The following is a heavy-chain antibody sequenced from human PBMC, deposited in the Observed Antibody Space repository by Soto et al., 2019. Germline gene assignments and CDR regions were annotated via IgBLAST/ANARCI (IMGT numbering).Heavy chain of an antibody. V-gene: IGHV3-21*01. J-gene: IGHJ4*02. CDR1: GFTFSSYS. Sequence: GSLRLSCAASGFTFSSYSMNWVRQAPGEGLEWVSSITSSSTYIYYADSVKGRFTISRDNAKSSLFLQMNSLRAEDTAVYYCARGVSVASRVYDYWGQGTLVTVSS. CDR3: ARGVSVASRVYDY. CDR2: ITSSSTYI. D-gene: IGHD6-6*01.